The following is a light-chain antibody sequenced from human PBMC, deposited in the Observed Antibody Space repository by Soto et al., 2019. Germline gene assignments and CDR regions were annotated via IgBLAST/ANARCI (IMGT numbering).Light chain of an antibody. CDR3: MQALQTPT. V-gene: IGKV2-28*01. CDR1: QSLLHSNGYNY. J-gene: IGKJ3*01. CDR2: LGS. Sequence: DIVMTQSPLSLPVTPGEPASISCRSSQSLLHSNGYNYLDWYLQKPGQSTQLLIYLGSNRASGVPDRFSGSGSGTHFTLKISRVEAADVGVYYCMQALQTPTFGPGTKVDIK.